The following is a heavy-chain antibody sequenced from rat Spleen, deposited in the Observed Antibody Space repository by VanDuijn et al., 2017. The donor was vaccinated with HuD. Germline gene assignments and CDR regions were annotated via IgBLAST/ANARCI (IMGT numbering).Heavy chain of an antibody. J-gene: IGHJ2*01. D-gene: IGHD4-4*01. CDR3: ARRNSGSYYFDY. Sequence: EVQLVESGGGLVQPGGSMKLSCAASGFTFSNYDMAWVRQAPTKGLEWVASINFDGSGTYYRDSVKGRFSISRDNAKSTLYLQMDSLRSEDTAAYYCARRNSGSYYFDYWGHGVMVTVSS. CDR2: INFDGSGT. V-gene: IGHV5-25*01. CDR1: GFTFSNYD.